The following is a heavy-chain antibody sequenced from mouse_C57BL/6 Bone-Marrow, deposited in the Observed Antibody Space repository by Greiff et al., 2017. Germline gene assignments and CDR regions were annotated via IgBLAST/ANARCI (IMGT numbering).Heavy chain of an antibody. CDR3: ARKGLWDSWFDY. D-gene: IGHD3-3*01. V-gene: IGHV1-69*01. CDR2: IDPSDSYT. Sequence: QVQLQQPGAELVMPGASVKLSCKASGYTFTSYWMHWVKQRPGQGLEWIGVIDPSDSYTNYNQKFKGKSTLTVDKSSSTAYMQLSSLTSEDSSVDYCARKGLWDSWFDYWGQGTMVTVSA. CDR1: GYTFTSYW. J-gene: IGHJ3*01.